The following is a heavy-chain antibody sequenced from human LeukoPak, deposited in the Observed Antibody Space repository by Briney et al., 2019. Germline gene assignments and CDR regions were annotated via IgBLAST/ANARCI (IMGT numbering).Heavy chain of an antibody. CDR2: IRYDGSNK. CDR3: ARVMYYYDSSGYYRWFDP. V-gene: IGHV3-30*02. D-gene: IGHD3-22*01. J-gene: IGHJ5*02. Sequence: GGSLRLSCAASGFTFSSYGMHWVRQAPGKGLEWVAFIRYDGSNKYYADSVKGRFTISRDNAKNSLYLQMNSLRAEDTAVYYCARVMYYYDSSGYYRWFDPWGQGTLVTVSS. CDR1: GFTFSSYG.